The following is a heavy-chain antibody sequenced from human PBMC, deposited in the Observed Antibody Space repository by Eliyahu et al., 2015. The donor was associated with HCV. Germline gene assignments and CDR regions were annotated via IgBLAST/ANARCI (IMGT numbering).Heavy chain of an antibody. CDR3: SRGYINSVDS. CDR2: MRNRDYNYAT. V-gene: IGHV3-73*01. Sequence: EVQLVESGGGLVQPGGSLRLSCSASGSTFSGSIIXWVRQAPGKGLEWVGRMRNRDYNYATAYGASVEGRFTVSRDDSQSTAYLQMNSLKTEDTAVYYCSRGYINSVDSWGPGTLVTVSS. D-gene: IGHD2-2*02. CDR1: GSTFSGSI. J-gene: IGHJ5*01.